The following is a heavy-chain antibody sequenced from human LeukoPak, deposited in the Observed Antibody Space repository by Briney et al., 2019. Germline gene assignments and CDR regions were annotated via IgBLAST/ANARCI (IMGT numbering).Heavy chain of an antibody. CDR3: ARAARGYDSGRDFDN. D-gene: IGHD3-10*01. CDR1: GYTFTNSC. Sequence: GASVKVSCKASGYTFTNSCLHWVRQATGQGREWMAIMNPSGGNTRYAQKFQGRVTLTRDMSTSTVYMELSSLIPEDTAVYYCARAARGYDSGRDFDNWGRGTLVTVSS. CDR2: MNPSGGNT. J-gene: IGHJ4*02. V-gene: IGHV1-46*01.